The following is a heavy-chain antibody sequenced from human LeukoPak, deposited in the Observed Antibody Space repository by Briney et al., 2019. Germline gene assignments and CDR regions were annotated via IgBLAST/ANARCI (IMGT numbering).Heavy chain of an antibody. J-gene: IGHJ4*02. CDR1: GYXFISYG. D-gene: IGHD3-22*01. V-gene: IGHV1-18*01. CDR3: ARDVRGIVGMDYFDY. CDR2: ISAYNGNT. Sequence: GASVKVSCKASGYXFISYGISWVRQAPGQGLERMRCISAYNGNTKYAQKLQGRVTMTTDTSTSTAYMELRSLRSDDTAVYYCARDVRGIVGMDYFDYWGQGTLITVSS.